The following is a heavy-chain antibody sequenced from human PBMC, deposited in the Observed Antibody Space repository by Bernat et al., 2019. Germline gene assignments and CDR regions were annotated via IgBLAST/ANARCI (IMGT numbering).Heavy chain of an antibody. D-gene: IGHD4-17*01. CDR2: IYYSGST. V-gene: IGHV4-59*01. CDR1: GGSISSYY. Sequence: QVQLQESGPGLVKPSETLSLTCTVSGGSISSYYWSWIRQPPGKGLEWIGYIYYSGSTNYNPSLKSRVTISVDTSKNQFSLKLSSVTAADTAVYYCARGAAYYGVGPDYWGQGTLVTVSS. CDR3: ARGAAYYGVGPDY. J-gene: IGHJ4*02.